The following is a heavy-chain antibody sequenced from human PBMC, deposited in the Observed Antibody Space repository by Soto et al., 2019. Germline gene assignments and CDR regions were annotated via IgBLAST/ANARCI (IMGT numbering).Heavy chain of an antibody. Sequence: PGGSLRLSCAASGFTFSTYAMAWVRQAPGKGLEWVSGVSASGLNTDYADPVKGRFYISRDNSKNTVSLHMNSLRAEDTALYYCAKDGAARPGTRTDAFDIWGQGTMVTVSS. J-gene: IGHJ3*02. V-gene: IGHV3-23*01. CDR3: AKDGAARPGTRTDAFDI. CDR1: GFTFSTYA. CDR2: VSASGLNT. D-gene: IGHD6-6*01.